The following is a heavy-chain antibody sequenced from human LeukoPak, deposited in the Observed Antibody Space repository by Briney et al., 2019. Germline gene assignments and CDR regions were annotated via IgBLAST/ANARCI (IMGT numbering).Heavy chain of an antibody. CDR2: IWSDSTNK. J-gene: IGHJ5*02. CDR3: AKARLYCSSTSCYFPPWFDP. D-gene: IGHD2-2*01. V-gene: IGHV3-30*02. CDR1: GFTFSTYA. Sequence: GGSLRLSCAASGFTFSTYAMHWVRQAPGKGLEWVAVIWSDSTNKYYADSVKGRFTISRDNPKNTLYLQMNSLRAEDTAVYYCAKARLYCSSTSCYFPPWFDPWGQGTLVTVSS.